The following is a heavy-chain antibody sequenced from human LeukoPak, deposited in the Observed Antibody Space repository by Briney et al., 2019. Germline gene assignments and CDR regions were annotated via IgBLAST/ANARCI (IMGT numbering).Heavy chain of an antibody. CDR3: ARQTIFGVDY. Sequence: SETLSLTCTVSGGSLSSYYWSWIRQPPGKGLEWIGYIYDSGSTNYNPSLKSRVTISVDTSKNQFSLKLSSVTAADTAVYYCARQTIFGVDYWGQGTLVTVSS. D-gene: IGHD3-3*01. V-gene: IGHV4-59*01. J-gene: IGHJ4*02. CDR1: GGSLSSYY. CDR2: IYDSGST.